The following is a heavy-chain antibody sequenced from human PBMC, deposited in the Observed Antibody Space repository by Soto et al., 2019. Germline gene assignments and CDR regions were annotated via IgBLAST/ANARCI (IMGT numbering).Heavy chain of an antibody. V-gene: IGHV4-31*03. CDR1: GGSISSGGYY. Sequence: QVQLQESGPGLVKPSQTLSLTCTVSGGSISSGGYYWSWIRQHPGKGLEWIGYIYYSGSTYYNPYLKSRVTISVDTSKNQFSLKLSSVTAADTAVYYCARSSEVTTSAFDIWGQGTMVTVSS. J-gene: IGHJ3*02. D-gene: IGHD4-17*01. CDR2: IYYSGST. CDR3: ARSSEVTTSAFDI.